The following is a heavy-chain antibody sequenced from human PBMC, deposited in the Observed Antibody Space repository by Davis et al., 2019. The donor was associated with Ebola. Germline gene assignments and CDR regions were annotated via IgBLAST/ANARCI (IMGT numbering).Heavy chain of an antibody. CDR3: ARGDCSGGSCYSVY. CDR1: GFTFSSYS. Sequence: PGGSLRLSCAASGFTFSSYSMNWVRQAPGKGLEWVSYISSSSSTIYYADSVKGRFTISRDNAKNSLYLQMNSLRDEDTAVYYCARGDCSGGSCYSVYWGQGTLVTVSS. CDR2: ISSSSSTI. V-gene: IGHV3-48*02. J-gene: IGHJ4*02. D-gene: IGHD2-15*01.